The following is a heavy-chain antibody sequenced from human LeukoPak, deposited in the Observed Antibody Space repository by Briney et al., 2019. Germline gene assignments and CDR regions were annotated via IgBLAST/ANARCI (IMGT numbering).Heavy chain of an antibody. CDR1: GGSFSGYY. CDR3: ARRPPRRGYSYGPTWFDP. J-gene: IGHJ5*02. V-gene: IGHV4-34*01. Sequence: PSETLSLTCAVYGGSFSGYYWSWIRQPPGKGLEWIGEINHSGSTNYNPSLKSRVTISVDTSKNQFSLKLSSVTAADTAVYYCARRPPRRGYSYGPTWFDPWGQGTLVTVSS. D-gene: IGHD5-18*01. CDR2: INHSGST.